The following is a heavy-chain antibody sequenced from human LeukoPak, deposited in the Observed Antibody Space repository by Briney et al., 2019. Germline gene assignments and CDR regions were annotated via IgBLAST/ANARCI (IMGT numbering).Heavy chain of an antibody. Sequence: ASVKVSRKASGGTFSSYAISSVRQAPGQGLEWMGWINPNSGGTNYAQKFQGRVTMTRDTSISTAYMELSRLRSDDTAVYYCAREGISAYYYMDVWGKGTTVTVSS. V-gene: IGHV1-2*02. D-gene: IGHD3-10*01. CDR3: AREGISAYYYMDV. CDR2: INPNSGGT. J-gene: IGHJ6*03. CDR1: GGTFSSYA.